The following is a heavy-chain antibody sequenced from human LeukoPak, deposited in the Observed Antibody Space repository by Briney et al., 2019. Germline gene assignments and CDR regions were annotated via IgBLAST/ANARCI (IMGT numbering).Heavy chain of an antibody. CDR2: INHSGST. D-gene: IGHD6-6*01. V-gene: IGHV4-34*01. CDR1: GGSFSGYY. J-gene: IGHJ6*02. Sequence: SETLSLTCAVYGGSFSGYYWSWIRKPPGKGLEWIGEINHSGSTNYNPSLKSRVTISVDTSKNQFSLKLSSVTAADTAVYYCARTPSIAARRGLDYYYYGMDVWGQGTTVTVSS. CDR3: ARTPSIAARRGLDYYYYGMDV.